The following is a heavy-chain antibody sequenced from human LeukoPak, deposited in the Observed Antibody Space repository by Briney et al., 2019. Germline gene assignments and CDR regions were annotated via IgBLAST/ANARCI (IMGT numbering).Heavy chain of an antibody. CDR3: AKESRYYYGSGSFSRQFDY. Sequence: GGSLRLSCAASGFTFSSYGMHWVRQAPGKGLEWVAVISYDGSNKYYADSVKGRFTISRDNSKNTLYLQMNNLRAEDTAVYYCAKESRYYYGSGSFSRQFDYWGQGNLVTVSS. CDR1: GFTFSSYG. V-gene: IGHV3-30*18. D-gene: IGHD3-10*01. J-gene: IGHJ4*02. CDR2: ISYDGSNK.